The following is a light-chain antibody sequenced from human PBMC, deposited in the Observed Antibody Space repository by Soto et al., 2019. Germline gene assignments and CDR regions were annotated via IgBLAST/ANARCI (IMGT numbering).Light chain of an antibody. CDR1: QSVSNN. CDR2: DAS. J-gene: IGKJ1*01. CDR3: QQYNNWPQWT. Sequence: EIVMTQSPATLSVSLGERVTLSCRASQSVSNNLVWYQQKPGQAPRLLIYDASTRATGTPARFSGSGSGTDFTLTISSLQSEDFALYYCQQYNNWPQWTFGQGTKVEFK. V-gene: IGKV3-15*01.